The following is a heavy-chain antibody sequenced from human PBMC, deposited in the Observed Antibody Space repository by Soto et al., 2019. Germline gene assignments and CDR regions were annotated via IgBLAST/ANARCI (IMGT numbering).Heavy chain of an antibody. Sequence: GALRLSCTASGFTFSSHTMTWVRQAPGKGLEWVSSIGGSSTYIYYADSVKGRFTISRDNAKNSLYLQMHSLRAEDTAVYYCARVLGAYPNWFDPWGQGTLVTVSS. CDR2: IGGSSTYI. V-gene: IGHV3-21*01. CDR1: GFTFSSHT. D-gene: IGHD1-26*01. CDR3: ARVLGAYPNWFDP. J-gene: IGHJ5*02.